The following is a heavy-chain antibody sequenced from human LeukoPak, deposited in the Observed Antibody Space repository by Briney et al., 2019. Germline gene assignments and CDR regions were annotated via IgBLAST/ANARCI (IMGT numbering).Heavy chain of an antibody. J-gene: IGHJ5*02. D-gene: IGHD3-22*01. CDR1: GGSFSGYY. CDR2: INHSGST. Sequence: SETLSLTCAVYGGSFSGYYWSWIRQPPGKGLEWIGEINHSGSTNYNPSLKSRVTISVDTSKNQFSLKLSSVTAADTAVYYCARGDSGYYYRWFDPWGQGTLVTVSS. V-gene: IGHV4-34*01. CDR3: ARGDSGYYYRWFDP.